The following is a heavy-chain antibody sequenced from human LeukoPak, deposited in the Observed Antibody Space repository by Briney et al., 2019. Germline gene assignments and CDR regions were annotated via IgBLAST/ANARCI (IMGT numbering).Heavy chain of an antibody. D-gene: IGHD3-3*01. V-gene: IGHV3-9*01. Sequence: GGSLRLSCAASGFTFGDYALHWVREAPGKGLGWVSGISWNSGSIGYADSVKGRFTISRDNAKNSLYLQMNSLRAEDTALYYCAKGVVIGAFDIWGQGTMVTVSS. J-gene: IGHJ3*02. CDR3: AKGVVIGAFDI. CDR1: GFTFGDYA. CDR2: ISWNSGSI.